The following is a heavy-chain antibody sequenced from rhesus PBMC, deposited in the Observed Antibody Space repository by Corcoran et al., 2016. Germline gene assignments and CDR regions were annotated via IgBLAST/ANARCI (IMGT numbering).Heavy chain of an antibody. Sequence: QVQLQESGPGLVKPSETLSLTCAVSGGSVNGYNWWSWIRQAPGKGLEWIGYVSGSGRITAYNPSLQLRVTISTDTSKNQFSLELRSVTAADTAVYYCARGSTVDSWGQGVLVTVSS. V-gene: IGHV4-65*01. CDR1: GGSVNGYNW. J-gene: IGHJ4*01. CDR3: ARGSTVDS. CDR2: VSGSGRIT.